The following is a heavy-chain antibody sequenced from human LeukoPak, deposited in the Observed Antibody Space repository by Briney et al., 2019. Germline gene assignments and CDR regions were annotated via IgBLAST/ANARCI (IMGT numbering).Heavy chain of an antibody. CDR2: IRSKPQSYAT. J-gene: IGHJ4*02. D-gene: IGHD1-26*01. CDR1: GFAFSDSA. Sequence: GGSLRLSCAASGFAFSDSAIHWVRQASGKGLEWVGRIRSKPQSYATAYDESLKGRFTISRDDSKNTAYLQMSSLKIEDTAVYYCTRVGPSTVVDYWGQGTQVTVSS. V-gene: IGHV3-73*01. CDR3: TRVGPSTVVDY.